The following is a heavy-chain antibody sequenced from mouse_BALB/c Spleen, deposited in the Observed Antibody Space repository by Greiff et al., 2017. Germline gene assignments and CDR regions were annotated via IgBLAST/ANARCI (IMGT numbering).Heavy chain of an antibody. V-gene: IGHV2-4-1*01. CDR1: GFSLTSYG. CDR3: ARDDGNYVSWFAY. D-gene: IGHD2-3*01. J-gene: IGHJ3*01. CDR2: IWSGGST. Sequence: QVQLQQSGPGLVQPSQSLSITCTVSGFSLTSYGVHWVRQSPGKGLEWLGVIWSGGSTDYNAAFISRLSISKDNSKSQVFLKMNSLQTDDTAMYYCARDDGNYVSWFAYWGQGTLVTVSA.